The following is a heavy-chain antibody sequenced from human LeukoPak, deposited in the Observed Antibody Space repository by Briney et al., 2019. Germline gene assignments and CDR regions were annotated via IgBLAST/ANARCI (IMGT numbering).Heavy chain of an antibody. Sequence: SVKVSCKASGGTCTSYAISWVRQAPGQGLEWMGGIIPIFGTANYAQKFQGRVTITADESTSTAYMELSSLRSEDTAVYYCASADIVVVPAATGGGSYYYGMDVWGQGTTVTVSS. J-gene: IGHJ6*02. D-gene: IGHD2-2*01. CDR1: GGTCTSYA. CDR2: IIPIFGTA. CDR3: ASADIVVVPAATGGGSYYYGMDV. V-gene: IGHV1-69*13.